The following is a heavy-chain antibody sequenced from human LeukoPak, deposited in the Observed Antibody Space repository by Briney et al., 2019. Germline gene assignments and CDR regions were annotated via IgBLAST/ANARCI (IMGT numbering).Heavy chain of an antibody. V-gene: IGHV3-30*02. D-gene: IGHD3-10*01. CDR3: AKDQLCFGEFTYLFDY. CDR1: RFTFSSYG. J-gene: IGHJ3*01. Sequence: GGSLRLSCAASRFTFSSYGVHGVRQSPDKGGEGVAFIRYDGSNKYYADSVKGRFTISRDNSKNTLYLQMHRMRAEDTAVYYCAKDQLCFGEFTYLFDYWGQGTMVNVSS. CDR2: IRYDGSNK.